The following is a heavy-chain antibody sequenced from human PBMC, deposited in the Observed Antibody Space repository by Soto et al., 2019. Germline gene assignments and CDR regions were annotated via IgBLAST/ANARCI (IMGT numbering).Heavy chain of an antibody. CDR1: GFTFSSYA. CDR3: AFNDKERAFDI. D-gene: IGHD3-22*01. J-gene: IGHJ3*02. Sequence: GESLRLPCASSGFTFSSYAMSWVRQAPGKGLEWVSAISGSGGSTYYADSVKGRFTISRDNSKNTLYLQMNSLRAEDTAVYYCAFNDKERAFDIWGQGKMVTGSS. CDR2: ISGSGGST. V-gene: IGHV3-23*01.